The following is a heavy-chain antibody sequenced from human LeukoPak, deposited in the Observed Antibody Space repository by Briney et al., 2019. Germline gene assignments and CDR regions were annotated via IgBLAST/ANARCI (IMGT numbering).Heavy chain of an antibody. V-gene: IGHV3-53*01. J-gene: IGHJ4*02. CDR1: GFNVSNNY. Sequence: GGSLRLSCAASGFNVSNNYMTWVRQAPGKGLEWVSLIYSSGSTYYADSVKGRFTISRDNSKNTLYLQVNSLRAEDTAVYYCARRGDGGRSFDYWGQGTLVTVSS. CDR3: ARRGDGGRSFDY. D-gene: IGHD4-23*01. CDR2: IYSSGST.